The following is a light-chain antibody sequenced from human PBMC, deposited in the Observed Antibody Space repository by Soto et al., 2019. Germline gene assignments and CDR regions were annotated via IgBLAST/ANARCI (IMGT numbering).Light chain of an antibody. CDR3: QLSKT. Sequence: DSQMTQSPSTLSASVGPRFTITCRASQSISSWLAWYQQKPGKAPKLLIYDASSLESGVPSRFSGSGSGTEFTLTISSLQPDDFATYYCQLSKTFGQGTKVDIK. V-gene: IGKV1-5*01. CDR1: QSISSW. CDR2: DAS. J-gene: IGKJ1*01.